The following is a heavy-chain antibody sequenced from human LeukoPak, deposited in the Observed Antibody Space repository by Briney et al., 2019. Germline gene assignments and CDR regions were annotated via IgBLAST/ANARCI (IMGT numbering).Heavy chain of an antibody. Sequence: GGSLRLSCVASGFTFSNYWMSWVRQAPGKGLEWVANMKGDGSDKYYVDSVKGRFTISRDNAKNSLYLQMNSLRVEDTALYYCTRTGNLAVAGDYWGQGTLVTVSS. CDR1: GFTFSNYW. CDR2: MKGDGSDK. J-gene: IGHJ4*02. V-gene: IGHV3-7*01. CDR3: TRTGNLAVAGDY. D-gene: IGHD6-19*01.